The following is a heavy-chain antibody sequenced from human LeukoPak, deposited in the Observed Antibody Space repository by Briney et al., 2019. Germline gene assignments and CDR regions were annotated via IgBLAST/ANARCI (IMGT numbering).Heavy chain of an antibody. Sequence: GESLRLSCAASGFTFSMYAMTWVRQAPGKGLEWVSGISGSGGSTYYADSVKGRFTISRDNSKNMLYLQMNSLRAEDTAIYYCAKDADYYDSRNRNFHHWGQGTLVTVSS. V-gene: IGHV3-23*01. J-gene: IGHJ1*01. CDR3: AKDADYYDSRNRNFHH. CDR1: GFTFSMYA. CDR2: ISGSGGST. D-gene: IGHD3-22*01.